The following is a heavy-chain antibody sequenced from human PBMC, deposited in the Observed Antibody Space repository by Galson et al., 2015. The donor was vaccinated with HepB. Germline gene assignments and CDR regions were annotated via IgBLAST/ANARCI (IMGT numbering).Heavy chain of an antibody. CDR3: ARANYYDSSIQH. J-gene: IGHJ1*01. V-gene: IGHV3-30-3*01. CDR2: ISYDGSNK. CDR1: GFTFSSYA. D-gene: IGHD3-22*01. Sequence: SLRLSCAASGFTFSSYAMHWVRQAPGKGLEWVAVISYDGSNKYYADSVKGRFTISRDNSKNTLYLQMNSLRAEDTAVYYCARANYYDSSIQHWGQGTLVTVSS.